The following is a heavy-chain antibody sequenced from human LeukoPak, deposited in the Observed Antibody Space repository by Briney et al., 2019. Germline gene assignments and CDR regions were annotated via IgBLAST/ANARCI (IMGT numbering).Heavy chain of an antibody. CDR1: GFTVSNNY. V-gene: IGHV3-53*01. J-gene: IGHJ4*02. D-gene: IGHD2-21*02. Sequence: PGGSLRLSCAASGFTVSNNYMSWVRQAPGKGLEWVSVIYSGGSTYYADSVKGRFTISRDNAKNSLYLQMNSLRAEDTAVYYCARDPCGGDCYSMGYWGQGTLVTVSS. CDR3: ARDPCGGDCYSMGY. CDR2: IYSGGST.